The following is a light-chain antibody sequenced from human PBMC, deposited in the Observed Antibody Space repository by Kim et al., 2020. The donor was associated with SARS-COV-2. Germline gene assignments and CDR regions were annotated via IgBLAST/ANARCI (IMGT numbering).Light chain of an antibody. J-gene: IGLJ2*01. Sequence: QSALTQPASVSGSPGQSITISCTGTSSDVGAYKYVSWYQQFPGRAPKIIVYGVTERPSGVSNRFSASKSGNTASLTISGLQADDEADYYCCSYTSSSTWVFGGGTKLTVL. CDR1: SSDVGAYKY. CDR3: CSYTSSSTWV. V-gene: IGLV2-14*01. CDR2: GVT.